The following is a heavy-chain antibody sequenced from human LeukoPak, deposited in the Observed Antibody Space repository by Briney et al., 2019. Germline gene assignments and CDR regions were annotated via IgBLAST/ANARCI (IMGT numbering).Heavy chain of an antibody. CDR1: GFTVSSTY. V-gene: IGHV3-53*01. CDR2: TYYDGTT. J-gene: IGHJ4*02. CDR3: ARDPYNSGGYGAFDY. D-gene: IGHD3-22*01. Sequence: PGGSLRLSCAGSGFTVSSTYMSWVRQAPGKGLEWVSTTYYDGTTYSGDSVKGRFSISRDNSKNTLYLQMNSLRAEDTAVYYCARDPYNSGGYGAFDYWGQGTLVTVSS.